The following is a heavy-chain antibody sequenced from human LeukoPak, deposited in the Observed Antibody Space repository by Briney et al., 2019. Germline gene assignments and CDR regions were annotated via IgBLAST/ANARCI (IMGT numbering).Heavy chain of an antibody. V-gene: IGHV1-8*02. J-gene: IGHJ5*02. CDR3: ARGYVMAAADPNWFDP. Sequence: EASVKVSCKASGYTFTGYYMLWVRQAPGQGLEWMGWINPNSGNTGYAQKFQGRVTMTRNTSISTAYMELSSLRSEDTAVYYCARGYVMAAADPNWFDPWGQGTLVTVSS. CDR2: INPNSGNT. CDR1: GYTFTGYY. D-gene: IGHD6-13*01.